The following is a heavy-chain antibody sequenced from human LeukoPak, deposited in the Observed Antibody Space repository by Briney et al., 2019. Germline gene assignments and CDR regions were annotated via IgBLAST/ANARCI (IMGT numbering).Heavy chain of an antibody. CDR1: GYTFTSYG. Sequence: RASVKVSCKASGYTFTSYGISWVRQAPGQGLEWMGWISAYNGNTNYAQKLQGRVTMTTDTSTSTAYMELRSLRSEDTAVYYCAREGARGPYSNYGRDYYYYMDVWGKGTTVTVSS. CDR2: ISAYNGNT. D-gene: IGHD4-11*01. J-gene: IGHJ6*03. CDR3: AREGARGPYSNYGRDYYYYMDV. V-gene: IGHV1-18*01.